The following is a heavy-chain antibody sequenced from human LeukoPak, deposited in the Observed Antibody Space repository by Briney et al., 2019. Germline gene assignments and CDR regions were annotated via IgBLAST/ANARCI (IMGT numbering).Heavy chain of an antibody. J-gene: IGHJ4*02. V-gene: IGHV4-4*02. CDR2: TSLSELT. CDR3: SRERGAFSPFGY. D-gene: IGHD3-16*01. CDR1: GGSLTSTNR. Sequence: SQTLSLTCGVSGGSLTSTNRYSWVRQPPGQGLEGIGETSLSELTNYNPSLKSRVTMPLDKSQNLLSLTLTSVTGADPGVYYCSRERGAFSPFGYWGQGTLVSVTS.